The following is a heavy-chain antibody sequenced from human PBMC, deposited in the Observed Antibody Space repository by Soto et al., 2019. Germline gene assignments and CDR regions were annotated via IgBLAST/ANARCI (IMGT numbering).Heavy chain of an antibody. D-gene: IGHD3-22*01. CDR3: ASNYYDSSGYYSNDAFDI. CDR1: GGSISSGGYY. Sequence: PSETLSLTCTVSGGSISSGGYYWSCIRQHPGKGLEWIGYIYYSGSTYYNPSLKSRVTISVDTSKNQFSLKLSSVTAADTAVYYCASNYYDSSGYYSNDAFDIWGQGTMVTVSS. V-gene: IGHV4-31*03. CDR2: IYYSGST. J-gene: IGHJ3*02.